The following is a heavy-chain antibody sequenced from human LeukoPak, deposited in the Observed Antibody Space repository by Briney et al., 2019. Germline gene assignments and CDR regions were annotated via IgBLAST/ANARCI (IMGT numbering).Heavy chain of an antibody. CDR1: GGSISSYY. V-gene: IGHV4-59*01. CDR3: ARSIDYGGNSIDY. CDR2: IYYSGST. J-gene: IGHJ4*02. D-gene: IGHD4-23*01. Sequence: SETLSLTCTVSGGSISSYYWSWIRQPPGKGLEWIGYIYYSGSTNYNPSLKSRVTISVDTSKNQFSLKLSSVTAADTAVYYCARSIDYGGNSIDYWGQGTLVTVSS.